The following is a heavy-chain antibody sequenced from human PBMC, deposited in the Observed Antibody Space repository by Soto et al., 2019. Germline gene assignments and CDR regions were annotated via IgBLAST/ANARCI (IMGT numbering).Heavy chain of an antibody. CDR1: GFTFSSYA. Sequence: GGSLRLSCAASGFTFSSYAMNWVRQAPGKGLECVSAISGSGGSTYYADSVKGRFTISRDNSKNTLYLQMNSLRAEDTAIYYCARHSGDYYYYYGMDVWGQGTTVTVSS. V-gene: IGHV3-23*01. J-gene: IGHJ6*02. CDR2: ISGSGGST. CDR3: ARHSGDYYYYYGMDV. D-gene: IGHD3-10*01.